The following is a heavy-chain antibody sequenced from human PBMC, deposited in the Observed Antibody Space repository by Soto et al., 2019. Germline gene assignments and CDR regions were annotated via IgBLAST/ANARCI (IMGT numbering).Heavy chain of an antibody. V-gene: IGHV4-59*01. CDR3: ARDQGGYGDHGGAYFDY. J-gene: IGHJ4*02. CDR1: GGSISSYY. Sequence: SETLSLTCTVSGGSISSYYWSWIRQPPGKGLEWIGYIYYSGSTNYNPSLKSRVTISVDTSKNQFSLKLSSVTAADTAVYYCARDQGGYGDHGGAYFDYWGQGTLVTVSS. D-gene: IGHD4-17*01. CDR2: IYYSGST.